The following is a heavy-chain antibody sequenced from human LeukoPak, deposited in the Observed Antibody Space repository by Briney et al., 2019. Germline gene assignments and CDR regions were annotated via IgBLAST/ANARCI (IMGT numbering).Heavy chain of an antibody. CDR1: GYTFTSYY. CDR2: IDPSGGST. Sequence: ASVKVSCKASGYTFTSYYMHWVRQAPGQGLEWMGLIDPSGGSTSYAQNFQGRVTMTRDTSTSTVYMELSSLRADDTAVYYCARAQSGSYLGNWFDPWGQGTLVTVSP. J-gene: IGHJ5*02. CDR3: ARAQSGSYLGNWFDP. D-gene: IGHD1-26*01. V-gene: IGHV1-46*01.